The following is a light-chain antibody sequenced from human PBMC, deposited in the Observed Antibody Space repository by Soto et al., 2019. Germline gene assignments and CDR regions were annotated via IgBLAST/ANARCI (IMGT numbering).Light chain of an antibody. CDR3: QQSYSAPLT. Sequence: DIQMTQSPPSLSASVGDRVTITCRASQSIRNYLNWYQEKPGKAPKFLIFAASSLQSGVPSRFSGSGYGTDFTLTISDLQAEDFATYYCQQSYSAPLTFGGGTNVEIK. V-gene: IGKV1-39*01. J-gene: IGKJ4*01. CDR2: AAS. CDR1: QSIRNY.